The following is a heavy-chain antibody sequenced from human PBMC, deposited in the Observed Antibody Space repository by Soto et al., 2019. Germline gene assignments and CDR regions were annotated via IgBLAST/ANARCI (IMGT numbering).Heavy chain of an antibody. V-gene: IGHV4-59*08. CDR2: IDSNGGT. J-gene: IGHJ6*02. D-gene: IGHD3-10*01. Sequence: QVQLQESGPGLVKPSETLSLTCTVSDDSSSSYKWSWIRQPPGRRLEWIGYIDSNGGTSYNPSLQRLVPISIAPSTKQFSLTLSSVTAADTAVYYCVRQGFGRLHGLVDVWGQGTTVTVSS. CDR1: DDSSSSYK. CDR3: VRQGFGRLHGLVDV.